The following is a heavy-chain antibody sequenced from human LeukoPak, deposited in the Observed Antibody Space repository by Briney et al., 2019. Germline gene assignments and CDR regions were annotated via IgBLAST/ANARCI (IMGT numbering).Heavy chain of an antibody. J-gene: IGHJ4*02. CDR2: IIPIFGTA. D-gene: IGHD3-22*01. CDR1: GDTFSSCA. Sequence: SVKVSCKASGDTFSSCAISWVRQAPGQGLEWMGGIIPIFGTANYAQKFQGRVTITADESTSTAYMELSSLRSEDTAVYYCARAGSNTTNYYDGSGYYVSLGYWGQGTLVTVSS. CDR3: ARAGSNTTNYYDGSGYYVSLGY. V-gene: IGHV1-69*13.